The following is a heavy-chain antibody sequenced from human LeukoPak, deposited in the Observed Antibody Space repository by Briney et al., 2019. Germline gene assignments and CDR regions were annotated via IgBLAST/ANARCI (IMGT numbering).Heavy chain of an antibody. J-gene: IGHJ5*02. D-gene: IGHD4-11*01. V-gene: IGHV4-4*07. CDR1: GGSFSSYY. CDR3: AREYSNYPWWFDP. CDR2: IYTSGST. Sequence: SETLSLTCTVSGGSFSSYYWSWIRQPAGKGLEWIGRIYTSGSTNYNPSLKSRVTMSVDTSKDQFSLKLSSVTAADTAVYYCAREYSNYPWWFDPWGQGTLVTVSS.